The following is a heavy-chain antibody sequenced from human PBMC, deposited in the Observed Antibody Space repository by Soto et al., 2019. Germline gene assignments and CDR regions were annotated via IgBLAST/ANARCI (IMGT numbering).Heavy chain of an antibody. CDR2: ISSSSTTK. CDR1: GFTFSSYS. V-gene: IGHV3-48*01. D-gene: IGHD2-15*01. J-gene: IGHJ5*02. CDR3: ARDGCSGSNCLNWSDP. Sequence: EVQLVESGGGLVQPGGSLRLSCAASGFTFSSYSMNWVRQAPGKGLEWVSYISSSSTTKYYADSVKGRFTISRDNAKNPLNLKMNSLRAEDTAVYYGARDGCSGSNCLNWSDPGGQGTLVTVSS.